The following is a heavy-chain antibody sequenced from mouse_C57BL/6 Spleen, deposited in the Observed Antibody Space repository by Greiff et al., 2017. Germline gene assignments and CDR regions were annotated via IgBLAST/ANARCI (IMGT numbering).Heavy chain of an antibody. CDR2: IYHRSGNT. CDR1: GYTFTSYG. D-gene: IGHD2-12*01. V-gene: IGHV1-81*01. J-gene: IGHJ1*03. Sequence: QVQLQQSGAELARPGASVKLSCKASGYTFTSYGISWVKQSTGQGLEWIGEIYHRSGNTYYNEKFKGKAKLNADKSSSTAYMELRSLTSEDSAVYFCSRSARYPGYFDVWGTGTTVTVSS. CDR3: SRSARYPGYFDV.